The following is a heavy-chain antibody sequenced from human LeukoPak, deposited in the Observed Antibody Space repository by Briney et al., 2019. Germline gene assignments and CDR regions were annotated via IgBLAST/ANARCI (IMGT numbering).Heavy chain of an antibody. D-gene: IGHD6-13*01. CDR1: GFTFSSYG. CDR3: AKDEGIAAAGTGLDY. V-gene: IGHV3-30*18. CDR2: ISYDGSNK. Sequence: GGSLRLSCAASGFTFSSYGMHWVRQAPGKGLEWVAVISYDGSNKYYADSVKGRFTISRDNSKSTLYLQMNSLRAEDTAVYYCAKDEGIAAAGTGLDYWGQGTLVTVSS. J-gene: IGHJ4*02.